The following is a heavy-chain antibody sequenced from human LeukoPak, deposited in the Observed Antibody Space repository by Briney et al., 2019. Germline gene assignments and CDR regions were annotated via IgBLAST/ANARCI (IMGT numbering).Heavy chain of an antibody. V-gene: IGHV3-23*01. CDR2: ITGSGTST. Sequence: SHRLTCVTKEWNIVNYGMSVDRQAPGKGLEWVSTITGSGTSTYYAGPAKGRFTISRDNSKNTLYLQMNSLRAEDTAVYYCAKDQYGTTVAGTGFDYWGRGTLVTVSS. CDR3: AKDQYGTTVAGTGFDY. CDR1: EWNIVNYG. J-gene: IGHJ4*02. D-gene: IGHD6-19*01.